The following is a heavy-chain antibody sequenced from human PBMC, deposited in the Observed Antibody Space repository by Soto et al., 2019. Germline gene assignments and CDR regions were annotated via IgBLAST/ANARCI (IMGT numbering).Heavy chain of an antibody. D-gene: IGHD2-21*01. CDR3: VAGSPFEY. V-gene: IGHV3-15*05. J-gene: IGHJ4*02. Sequence: GGSLRLSCAASGFIFRDALISWVRQAPGKGLEWIGRVKSKSEGGTTDYAALVKGRFTVSRDDSINTVSLQMDSLKMEDTAVYFCVAGSPFEYWGPGTMMTV. CDR1: GFIFRDAL. CDR2: VKSKSEGGTT.